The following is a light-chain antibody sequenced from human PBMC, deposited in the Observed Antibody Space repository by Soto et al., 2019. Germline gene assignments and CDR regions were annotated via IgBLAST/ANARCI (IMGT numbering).Light chain of an antibody. V-gene: IGKV1-5*01. J-gene: IGKJ1*01. CDR3: QQYNSYSWT. CDR2: DAS. CDR1: QSISSW. Sequence: QMTQSPSTLSASLGDRVTLSCRASQSISSWLAWYQQKPGKAPKLLIYDASSLESGVPSRFSGSGSGTEFTLTISSLQPDDFATYYCQQYNSYSWTFGQGTKVDNK.